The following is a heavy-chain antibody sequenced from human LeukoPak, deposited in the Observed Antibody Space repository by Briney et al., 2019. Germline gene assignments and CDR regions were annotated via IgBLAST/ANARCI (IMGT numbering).Heavy chain of an antibody. J-gene: IGHJ5*02. D-gene: IGHD6-13*01. Sequence: ASVKVSCKASGYTFTGYYMHWVRQAPGQGLEWMGWINPNSGGTNYAQKFQGRVTMTRDTSITTAYMELSRLRSDDTAVYYCARVIAAAGLYNWFDPWGQGTLVTVSS. CDR1: GYTFTGYY. CDR3: ARVIAAAGLYNWFDP. CDR2: INPNSGGT. V-gene: IGHV1-2*02.